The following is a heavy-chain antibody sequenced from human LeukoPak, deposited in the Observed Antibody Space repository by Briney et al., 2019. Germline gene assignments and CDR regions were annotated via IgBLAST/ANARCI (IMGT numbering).Heavy chain of an antibody. J-gene: IGHJ6*03. CDR1: GGSIGTYY. Sequence: NPSETLSLTCTVSGGSIGTYYWSWIRQSPGKGLEWIGYIYVTGTRYNPYLQSRVTISVDRSRNQFFLKMSSVTAADTAVYYCARHIGGGIEDMDVWGKGSKVIVSS. V-gene: IGHV4-59*08. CDR3: ARHIGGGIEDMDV. CDR2: IYVTGT. D-gene: IGHD3-16*02.